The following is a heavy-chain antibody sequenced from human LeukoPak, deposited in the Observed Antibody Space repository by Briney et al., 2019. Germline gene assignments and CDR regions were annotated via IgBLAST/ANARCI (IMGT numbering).Heavy chain of an antibody. CDR1: AGSISGYY. Sequence: SETLSLTCTVSAGSISGYYCSWIRQPPGKGLEWIEYIYYTGSSHYNPSLKSRVTLSVDTSKNQCSLKLASVIAADTAVYYCARSSQSSSTSFYHWGQGTLVTVSS. D-gene: IGHD6-6*01. V-gene: IGHV4-59*01. J-gene: IGHJ4*02. CDR3: ARSSQSSSTSFYH. CDR2: IYYTGSS.